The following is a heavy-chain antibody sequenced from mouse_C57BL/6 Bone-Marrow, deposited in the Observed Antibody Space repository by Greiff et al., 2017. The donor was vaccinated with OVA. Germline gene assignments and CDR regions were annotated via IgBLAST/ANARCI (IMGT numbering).Heavy chain of an antibody. V-gene: IGHV14-4*01. CDR2: IDPENGDT. CDR1: GFNIKDDY. J-gene: IGHJ3*01. D-gene: IGHD1-1*01. CDR3: TTHGSSHWIAY. Sequence: VQLQQSGAELVRPGASVKLSCTASGFNIKDDYMHWVKQRPEQGLEWIGWIDPENGDTEYASKFQGKATITADTSSNTAYLQLSSLTSEDTAVYYCTTHGSSHWIAYWGQGTLVTVSA.